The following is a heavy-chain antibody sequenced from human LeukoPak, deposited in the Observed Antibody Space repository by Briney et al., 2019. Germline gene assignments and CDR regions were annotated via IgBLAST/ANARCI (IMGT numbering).Heavy chain of an antibody. CDR2: ITGSGGNT. CDR1: GFTFSSYA. CDR3: AKTGQFDY. J-gene: IGHJ4*02. V-gene: IGHV3-23*01. Sequence: SGGSLRLSCVASGFTFSSYAMSWVRQAPGKGLEWVSTITGSGGNTFYADPVKGRFAVSRDNSKNTLYLQMNCLRAEDTAVYYCAKTGQFDYWGQGTLVTVSS. D-gene: IGHD7-27*01.